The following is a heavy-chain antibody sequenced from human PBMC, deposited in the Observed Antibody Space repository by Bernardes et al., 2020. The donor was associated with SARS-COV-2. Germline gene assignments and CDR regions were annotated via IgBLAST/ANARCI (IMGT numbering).Heavy chain of an antibody. V-gene: IGHV3-7*01. Sequence: GGSLRLSCAASGFSFSNYWMGWVRQAPGQGLEWLANIKGDGSEKYYVDSVKGRFTISRDNAKNSVYLQMNSLGAEDTAVYYCARDAASAGRFDYWGQGALVTVSS. CDR2: IKGDGSEK. CDR1: GFSFSNYW. J-gene: IGHJ4*02. D-gene: IGHD6-13*01. CDR3: ARDAASAGRFDY.